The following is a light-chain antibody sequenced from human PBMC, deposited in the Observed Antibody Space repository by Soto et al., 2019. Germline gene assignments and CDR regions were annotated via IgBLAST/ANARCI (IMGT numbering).Light chain of an antibody. Sequence: QSVLTQPASVSGSPGQSTTISCTGTSSDVVGYNYVSWYQHHPGKAPKLIIYDVSNRPSGVSIRFSGSKSDNTASLTISGLQPEDEADYHCSSYTTSNTRQIVFGTGTKVTVL. CDR1: SSDVVGYNY. CDR2: DVS. V-gene: IGLV2-14*03. CDR3: SSYTTSNTRQIV. J-gene: IGLJ1*01.